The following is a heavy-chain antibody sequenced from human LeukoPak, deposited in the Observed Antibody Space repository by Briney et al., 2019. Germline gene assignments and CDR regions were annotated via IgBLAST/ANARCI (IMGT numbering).Heavy chain of an antibody. CDR1: GVSICSISYY. Sequence: SETLSLTCTVSGVSICSISYYWGWIPQPPGKGLEWIGSIYYRGSTYYHPSLKSRVTISVDTSKNQFSLKLSSVTAADTAVYYCARPAENDAFDIWGQGTMVTVSS. CDR3: ARPAENDAFDI. CDR2: IYYRGST. J-gene: IGHJ3*02. V-gene: IGHV4-39*01.